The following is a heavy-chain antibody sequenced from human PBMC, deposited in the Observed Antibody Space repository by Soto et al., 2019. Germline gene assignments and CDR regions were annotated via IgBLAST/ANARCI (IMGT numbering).Heavy chain of an antibody. V-gene: IGHV4-34*01. D-gene: IGHD7-27*01. Sequence: QVQLQQWGAGLLKPSETLSLTCAVYGGSFSGYDWNWIRQPPGKGLGWMGEINHSGSTNYTPSLKXRVTISVDTSKNQFSLKLSSVTAADTAMYYCARGWGRMFDCWGQGTLVTVSS. CDR2: INHSGST. J-gene: IGHJ4*02. CDR3: ARGWGRMFDC. CDR1: GGSFSGYD.